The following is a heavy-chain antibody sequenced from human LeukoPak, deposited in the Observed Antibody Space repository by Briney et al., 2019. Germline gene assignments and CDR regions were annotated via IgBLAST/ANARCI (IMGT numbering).Heavy chain of an antibody. CDR2: INHSGST. CDR3: ARGATVTVQVWHY. V-gene: IGHV4-34*01. D-gene: IGHD4-17*01. CDR1: GGSFSGYY. Sequence: PSETLSLTCAVYGGSFSGYYWSWIRQPPGKGLEWIGEINHSGSTNYNPSLKSRVTISVDTSKNQFSLKLSSVTAADTAVYYCARGATVTVQVWHYWGQGTLVTVSS. J-gene: IGHJ4*02.